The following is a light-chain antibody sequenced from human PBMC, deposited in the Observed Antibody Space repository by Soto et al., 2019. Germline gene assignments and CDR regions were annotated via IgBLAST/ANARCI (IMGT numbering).Light chain of an antibody. CDR2: GTS. CDR3: QHYGTSPQVT. J-gene: IGKJ4*01. V-gene: IGKV3-20*01. CDR1: ESISSNY. Sequence: TVLTQSPGTLSLSPGDRATLSCRASESISSNYLAWYQQRPGQAPRLLISGTSIRATGTPDRISGSGSWTDFTLTISRLEPEDFAVYYCQHYGTSPQVTFGGGTKVEIK.